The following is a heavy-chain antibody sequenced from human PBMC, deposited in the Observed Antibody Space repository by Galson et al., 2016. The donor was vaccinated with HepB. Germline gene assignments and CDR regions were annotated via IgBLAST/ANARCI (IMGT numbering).Heavy chain of an antibody. D-gene: IGHD1/OR15-1a*01. CDR3: ARCLRSGTTIWFDP. J-gene: IGHJ5*02. Sequence: SETLSLTCTVSGASISSNSWTWIRQPAGKGLECLGRIYTSGNTNYKHSLKSRVSMSLDTSKNQFSLSLTSVTAADTAIYYCARCLRSGTTIWFDPWGPGIQVIVSS. CDR2: IYTSGNT. V-gene: IGHV4-4*07. CDR1: GASISSNS.